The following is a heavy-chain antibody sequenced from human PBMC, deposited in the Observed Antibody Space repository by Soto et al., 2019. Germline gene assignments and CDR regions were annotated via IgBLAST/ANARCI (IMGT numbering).Heavy chain of an antibody. V-gene: IGHV5-51*01. CDR1: GYSFTSYW. CDR2: IYPGDSDT. CDR3: ATPLCGGAISGDAFDI. D-gene: IGHD3-16*01. Sequence: ESLNISCKGSGYSFTSYWFGWVRQMPGKGLEWMGTIYPGDSDTRYSPSFQGQVTISADKSISTAYLQWSSLKASDTAIYYSATPLCGGAISGDAFDIWGQGTMVTVSS. J-gene: IGHJ3*02.